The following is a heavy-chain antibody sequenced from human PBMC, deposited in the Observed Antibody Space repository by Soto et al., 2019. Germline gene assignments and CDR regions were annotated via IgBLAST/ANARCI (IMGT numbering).Heavy chain of an antibody. V-gene: IGHV4-4*07. CDR3: AREGSYSAYNFAHGIQLWSFDF. J-gene: IGHJ4*02. D-gene: IGHD5-12*01. CDR2: IFSSGST. CDR1: GGSINTFY. Sequence: PSETLSLTCTVSGGSINTFYWSWVRQPAGKGLEWIGRIFSSGSTSFNPSLESRVAMSVDTSKNHFSLNLSSVTAAGMAVYYCAREGSYSAYNFAHGIQLWSFDFWGQGALVTVS.